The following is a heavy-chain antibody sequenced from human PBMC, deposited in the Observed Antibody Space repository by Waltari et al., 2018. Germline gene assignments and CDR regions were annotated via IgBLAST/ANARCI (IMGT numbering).Heavy chain of an antibody. CDR3: ARDRCSGGSCDSIFDY. CDR2: INPTSGGN. CDR1: GYTFTGYY. J-gene: IGHJ4*02. V-gene: IGHV1-2*06. D-gene: IGHD2-15*01. Sequence: QVQLVQSGAEVKKPGASVKVSCKASGYTFTGYYMHWVRQAPGQGLEWMGPINPTSGGNKDAQKVQGRVTVTGDTSISTAYMELSRLRSDDTAVYYCARDRCSGGSCDSIFDYWGQGTLVTVSS.